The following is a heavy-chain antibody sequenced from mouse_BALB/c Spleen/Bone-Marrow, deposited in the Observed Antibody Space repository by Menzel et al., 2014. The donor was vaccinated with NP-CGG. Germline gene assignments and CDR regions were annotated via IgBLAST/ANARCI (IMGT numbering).Heavy chain of an antibody. D-gene: IGHD2-3*01. Sequence: EVKLVESGGGLVKLGGSLKLSCAASGFTFSSYAMSWVRQTPEKRLEWVATISSGGSYTYYPDSVKGRFTISRDNAKNTLYLQMSSLRSEDTAMYYCARHDGYYAMDYWGQGTSVTVSS. J-gene: IGHJ4*01. CDR3: ARHDGYYAMDY. CDR2: ISSGGSYT. CDR1: GFTFSSYA. V-gene: IGHV5-9-3*01.